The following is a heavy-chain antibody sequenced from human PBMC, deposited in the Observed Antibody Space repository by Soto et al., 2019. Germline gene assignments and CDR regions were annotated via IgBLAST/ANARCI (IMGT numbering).Heavy chain of an antibody. CDR2: MNPINGAT. D-gene: IGHD6-13*01. V-gene: IGHV1-8*02. Sequence: GASVKVSVKDFGYDITAYDSNWVRQASGQGLEWMGWMNPINGATGSARRFQGRVSMTRNTATATAYLELTSLRSDDSAVYYCGRGPSPRAPAGGTPYYYAMDVWGQGTTVTVSS. J-gene: IGHJ6*02. CDR1: GYDITAYD. CDR3: GRGPSPRAPAGGTPYYYAMDV.